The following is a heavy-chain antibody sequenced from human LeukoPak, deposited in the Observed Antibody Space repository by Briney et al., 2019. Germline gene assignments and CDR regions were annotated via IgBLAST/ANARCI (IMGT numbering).Heavy chain of an antibody. Sequence: GGSLRLSCAASGFTFTSYSMNWVRQAPGKGLEWVAHINPDGRDTYYVDSVKGRFTNSRDNAQNSMYLQMNSLRVEDTAVYYCTSWGDTTAEYFQRWGQGTLVTVSS. J-gene: IGHJ1*01. CDR2: INPDGRDT. CDR3: TSWGDTTAEYFQR. D-gene: IGHD2-21*02. CDR1: GFTFTSYS. V-gene: IGHV3-7*01.